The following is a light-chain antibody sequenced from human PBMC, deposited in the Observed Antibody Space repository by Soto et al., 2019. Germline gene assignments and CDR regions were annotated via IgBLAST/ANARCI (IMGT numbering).Light chain of an antibody. CDR3: QQSYSTPWT. J-gene: IGKJ1*01. V-gene: IGKV1-39*01. Sequence: DIQMTQSPSSLSASVGDRVTIPCRASQSIRSYLNWYQQKPGKAPKLLIYAASSLQSGVPSRFSGSGSGTDFTLTIGSLQPEDSATYYCQQSYSTPWTFGQGTKLEIK. CDR2: AAS. CDR1: QSIRSY.